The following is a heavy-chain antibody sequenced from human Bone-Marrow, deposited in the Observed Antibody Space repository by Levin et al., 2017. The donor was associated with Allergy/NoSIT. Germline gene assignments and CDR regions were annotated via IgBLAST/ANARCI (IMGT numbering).Heavy chain of an antibody. CDR3: AGQDDYEFWRGYYMDY. J-gene: IGHJ4*02. V-gene: IGHV1-18*01. CDR2: ISANNGNT. CDR1: GYTFTSYG. D-gene: IGHD3-3*01. Sequence: ASVKVSCKASGYTFTSYGISWVRQAPGQGLEWMGWISANNGNTNYAQKLQGRVTMTTDTSTSTAYMELRSLRSDDTAVYYCAGQDDYEFWRGYYMDYWGQGTLVTVSS.